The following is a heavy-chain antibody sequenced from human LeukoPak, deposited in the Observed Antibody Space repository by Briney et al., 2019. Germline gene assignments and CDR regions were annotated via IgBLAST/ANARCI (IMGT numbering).Heavy chain of an antibody. D-gene: IGHD2-8*01. V-gene: IGHV4-39*01. J-gene: IGHJ4*02. Sequence: SETLSLTCTVSGGSISSGSYYWGWIRQPPGKGLEWIGSIYYSGSTHYNPSLKSRVTISVDTSKNEFSLKLSSVTAADTAVYYCARNNALMMYPRGGEDKGFDYWGQGTLVTVSS. CDR1: GGSISSGSYY. CDR2: IYYSGST. CDR3: ARNNALMMYPRGGEDKGFDY.